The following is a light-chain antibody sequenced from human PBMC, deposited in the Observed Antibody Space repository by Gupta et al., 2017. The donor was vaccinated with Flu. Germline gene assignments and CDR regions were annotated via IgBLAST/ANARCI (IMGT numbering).Light chain of an antibody. V-gene: IGKV3-20*01. CDR1: QSVSSGY. CDR2: AVS. CDR3: QQYGTLLT. Sequence: PGTLSLSPGERATLSCRASQSVSSGYLAWYQQKPGQAPRLLIYAVSSRATGIPDRFSGSGSGTDFTLTISRLEPEDFAVYYCQQYGTLLTFGGGTKVEIK. J-gene: IGKJ4*01.